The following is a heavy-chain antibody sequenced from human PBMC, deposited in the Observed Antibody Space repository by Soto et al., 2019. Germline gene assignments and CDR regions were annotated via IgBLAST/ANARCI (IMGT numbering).Heavy chain of an antibody. V-gene: IGHV6-1*01. Sequence: SLNLSLTGVISGDSVSSNSAAWNWIRQSPSRGLEWLGRTYYRSKWYNDYAVSVKSRITINPDTSKNQFSLPLNSVTPEDTAVYYCAREGAVAVSFDYWGQGTLVTVSS. CDR3: AREGAVAVSFDY. J-gene: IGHJ4*02. CDR2: TYYRSKWYN. D-gene: IGHD6-19*01. CDR1: GDSVSSNSAA.